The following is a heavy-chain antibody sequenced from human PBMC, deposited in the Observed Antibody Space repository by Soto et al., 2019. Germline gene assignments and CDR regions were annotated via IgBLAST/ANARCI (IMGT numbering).Heavy chain of an antibody. CDR1: GFTFNIYA. CDR2: ISFDGTNK. V-gene: IGHV3-30-3*01. Sequence: GGSLRLSCAASGFTFNIYALHWVRQAPGKGLEWVAVISFDGTNKYYADSVKGRFTISRDNSKNTLYLQMNSLRAEDTAVYYCARESRYFDWLLDYWGQGTLVTVSS. CDR3: ARESRYFDWLLDY. D-gene: IGHD3-9*01. J-gene: IGHJ4*02.